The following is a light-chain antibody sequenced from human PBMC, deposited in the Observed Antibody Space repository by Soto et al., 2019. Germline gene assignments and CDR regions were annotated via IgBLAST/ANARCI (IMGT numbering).Light chain of an antibody. V-gene: IGKV3-20*01. J-gene: IGKJ4*01. CDR2: GAS. CDR1: QTVSGSY. CDR3: QQYGNWLT. Sequence: EIVLTQSPGTLSLSPGERATLSCRASQTVSGSYLAWYQQKPGQAPRLLIYGASSRATDIPDRFSGSGSGTDSTLTISRLEPEDFAVYYCQQYGNWLTFGGGTKVEIK.